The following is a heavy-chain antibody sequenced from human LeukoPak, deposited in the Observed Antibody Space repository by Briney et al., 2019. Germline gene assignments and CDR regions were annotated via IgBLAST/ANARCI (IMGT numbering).Heavy chain of an antibody. CDR2: IIPIFGTA. D-gene: IGHD3-22*01. CDR1: GGTFSSYA. Sequence: GASVKVSCKASGGTFSSYAISWVRQAPGQGLEWMGGIIPIFGTANYAQKFQGRVTIITDESTSTAYMELSSLRSEDTAVYYCARGGYYYDSSGYYHFDYWGQGTLVTVSS. CDR3: ARGGYYYDSSGYYHFDY. V-gene: IGHV1-69*05. J-gene: IGHJ4*02.